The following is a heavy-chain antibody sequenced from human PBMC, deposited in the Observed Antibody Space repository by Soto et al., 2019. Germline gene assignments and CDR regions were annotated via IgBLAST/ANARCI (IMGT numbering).Heavy chain of an antibody. CDR3: AKCMQAYWNYDAHHI. V-gene: IGHV3-23*01. CDR1: GFTFSSYS. CDR2: TTASGGTT. D-gene: IGHD1-7*01. Sequence: PGGSLRLSCAASGFTFSSYSISWVRQAPGKGLEWVAHTTASGGTTYYADSVKGRFTISRDTSRNTLYLQMNSLRAEDTALYYCAKCMQAYWNYDAHHIWGQGTMVTVSS. J-gene: IGHJ3*02.